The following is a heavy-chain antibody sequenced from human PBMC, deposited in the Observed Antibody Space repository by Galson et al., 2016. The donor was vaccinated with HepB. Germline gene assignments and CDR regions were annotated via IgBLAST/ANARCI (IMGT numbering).Heavy chain of an antibody. J-gene: IGHJ3*02. CDR3: AREADSIPDGFDI. V-gene: IGHV6-1*01. CDR1: GDSVSSTSAA. CDR2: IYFRSKWYH. D-gene: IGHD2-15*01. Sequence: CAISGDSVSSTSAAWNWIRQSPSRGLEWLGRIYFRSKWYHDYVVSVKSRISIDPDTSKSQFSLHLKSVTPEDTAIYFCAREADSIPDGFDIWGQGTMVTVSS.